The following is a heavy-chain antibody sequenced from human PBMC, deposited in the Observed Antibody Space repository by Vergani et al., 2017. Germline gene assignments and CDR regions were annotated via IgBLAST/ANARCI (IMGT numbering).Heavy chain of an antibody. CDR3: ARGFSVVVVAATHNLFYP. V-gene: IGHV4-31*03. J-gene: IGHJ5*02. D-gene: IGHD2-15*01. Sequence: QVQLQESGPGLVKPSQTLSLTCTVSGGSISSGGYYWSWIRQHPGKGLEWIGYIYYSGSTYYNPSLKSRVTISVDTSMNQFSLKLSSVTAADTAVYYCARGFSVVVVAATHNLFYPWGQGTLVTVSS. CDR2: IYYSGST. CDR1: GGSISSGGYY.